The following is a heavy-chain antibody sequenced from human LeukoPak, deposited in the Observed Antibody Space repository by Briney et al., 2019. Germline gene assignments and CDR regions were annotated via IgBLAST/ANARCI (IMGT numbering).Heavy chain of an antibody. CDR1: GLILRRNY. CDR2: VYSGGNT. Sequence: GGSLRLSCAASGLILRRNYMSWVRQARGKGLEWVSIVYSGGNTYYADAVKGRFTSSRDNSKNTLYLQMNSLRAEDTAVYHCAISPNPYYFDYWGQGTLVTVSS. CDR3: AISPNPYYFDY. V-gene: IGHV3-53*01. J-gene: IGHJ4*02.